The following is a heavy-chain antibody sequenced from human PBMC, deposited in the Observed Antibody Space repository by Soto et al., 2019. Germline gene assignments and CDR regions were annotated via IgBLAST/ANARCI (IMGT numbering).Heavy chain of an antibody. CDR1: GFTFSSYG. D-gene: IGHD2-15*01. J-gene: IGHJ4*02. V-gene: IGHV3-33*01. CDR2: IWYDGSNK. CDR3: ARAVDPRKSATRLDY. Sequence: QVQLVESGGGVVQPGRSLRLSCAASGFTFSSYGMHWVRQAPGKGLEWVAVIWYDGSNKYYADSVKGRFTISRDNSKNTLYLQMNSLRAEDTDVYYCARAVDPRKSATRLDYWGQGTLVTVSS.